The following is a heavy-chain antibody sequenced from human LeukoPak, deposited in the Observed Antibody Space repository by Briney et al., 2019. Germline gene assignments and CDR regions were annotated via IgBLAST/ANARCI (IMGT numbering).Heavy chain of an antibody. Sequence: GGSLRLSCAASGFTFSNYWMSWVRQAPGKGLEWVANIKQDGSEKYYVDSVKGRFTISRDNAKNSLYLQMNRLRPEDTAMYYCARVSGYTSGPGADYWGQGTLVTVSS. CDR1: GFTFSNYW. CDR3: ARVSGYTSGPGADY. V-gene: IGHV3-7*01. D-gene: IGHD5-12*01. CDR2: IKQDGSEK. J-gene: IGHJ4*02.